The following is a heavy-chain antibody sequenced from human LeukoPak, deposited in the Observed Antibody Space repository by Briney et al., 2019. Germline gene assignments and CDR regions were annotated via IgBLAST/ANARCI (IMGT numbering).Heavy chain of an antibody. V-gene: IGHV3-30-3*01. CDR2: ISYDGSNK. CDR1: GFTFSSYA. Sequence: GGSLRLSCAASGFTFSSYAMHWVRQAPGKGLEWVAVISYDGSNKYYADSVKGRFTISRDNSKNTLYLQMNSLRAEDTAVYYCARAFGSSWCKVFDYWGQGTLVTVSS. CDR3: ARAFGSSWCKVFDY. D-gene: IGHD6-13*01. J-gene: IGHJ4*02.